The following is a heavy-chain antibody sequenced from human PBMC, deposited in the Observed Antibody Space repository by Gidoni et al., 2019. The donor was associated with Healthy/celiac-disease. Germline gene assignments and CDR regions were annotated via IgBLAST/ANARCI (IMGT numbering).Heavy chain of an antibody. Sequence: FSSYWMSWVRQAPGKGLEWVANIKQDGSEKYYVDSVNGRFTISRDNAKNSLYRQMNSLRAEDTAVYYCARDVDTDMVSYYFDYWGQGTLVTVSS. CDR2: IKQDGSEK. J-gene: IGHJ4*02. CDR1: FSSYW. V-gene: IGHV3-7*01. CDR3: ARDVDTDMVSYYFDY. D-gene: IGHD5-18*01.